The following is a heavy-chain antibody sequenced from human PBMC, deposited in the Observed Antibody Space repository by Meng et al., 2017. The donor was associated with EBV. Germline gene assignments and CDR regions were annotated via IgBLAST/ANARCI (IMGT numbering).Heavy chain of an antibody. D-gene: IGHD1-26*01. V-gene: IGHV3-15*01. J-gene: IGHJ4*02. Sequence: ELQLGGVGGGLVKPGDALTLSCAASEFTFTSAWMNWVRQAPGKGLEWVGRIRSQVDGRTADYSAPVKGRFTISRDDSKHTLYLQMNSLKIEDSAVYYCTTDEGGSRFWGQGTLVTVSS. CDR1: EFTFTSAW. CDR3: TTDEGGSRF. CDR2: IRSQVDGRTA.